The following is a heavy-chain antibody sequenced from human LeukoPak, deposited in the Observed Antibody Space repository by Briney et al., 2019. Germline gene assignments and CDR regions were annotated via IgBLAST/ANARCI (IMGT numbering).Heavy chain of an antibody. J-gene: IGHJ6*02. V-gene: IGHV3-30*18. CDR2: ISSDGRNE. CDR1: GFTFSSYG. Sequence: GGSLRLSCAASGFTFSSYGMHWVRQAPGKGLEWMGVISSDGRNEYYADSVRGRSTISRDNSKNTVYMQLRSLRGEDTAVYYCAKDRLDGYNFRGMDVWGQGTTVSVSS. D-gene: IGHD5-24*01. CDR3: AKDRLDGYNFRGMDV.